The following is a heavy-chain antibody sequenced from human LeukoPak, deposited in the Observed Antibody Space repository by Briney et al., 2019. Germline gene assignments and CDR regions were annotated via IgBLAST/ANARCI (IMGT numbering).Heavy chain of an antibody. J-gene: IGHJ6*02. CDR1: GFTLGYYS. D-gene: IGHD3-3*01. CDR3: VLKPYYDFWSGYPDYGMDV. CDR2: ISSSGTI. V-gene: IGHV3-48*04. Sequence: GGSLRLSCAASGFTLGYYSMNWVRQAPGKGLAWLSYISSSGTIYYADSVKGRFTISRDNAKNSLYLQMNSLRAEDTAVYYCVLKPYYDFWSGYPDYGMDVWGQGTTVTVSS.